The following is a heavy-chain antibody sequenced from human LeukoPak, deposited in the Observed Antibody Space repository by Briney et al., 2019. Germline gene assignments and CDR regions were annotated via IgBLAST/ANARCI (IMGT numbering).Heavy chain of an antibody. J-gene: IGHJ5*01. CDR3: ARGGGGGGSWLYPQTQVRNGFDP. V-gene: IGHV4-34*01. CDR2: INHSGST. CDR1: GGSFSGYY. Sequence: SETLSLTCAVYGGSFSGYYWSWIRQPPGKGLEWIGEINHSGSTNYNPSLKSRVTISVDTSKNQFSLKLSSVTAADTAVYYCARGGGGGGSWLYPQTQVRNGFDPGGQETLVTVS. D-gene: IGHD2-15*01.